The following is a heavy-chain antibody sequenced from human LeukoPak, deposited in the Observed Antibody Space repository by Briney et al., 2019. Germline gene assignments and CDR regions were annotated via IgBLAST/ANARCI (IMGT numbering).Heavy chain of an antibody. CDR3: ARVESSSWYSDY. J-gene: IGHJ4*02. D-gene: IGHD6-13*01. CDR1: GGSFSGYY. CDR2: INHSGST. V-gene: IGHV4-34*01. Sequence: PSETLSLTCAVYGGSFSGYYWSWIRQPPGKGLEWIGEINHSGSTNYNPPLKSRVTISVDTTKNQFSLKLSSVTAADTAVYYCARVESSSWYSDYWGQGTLVTVSS.